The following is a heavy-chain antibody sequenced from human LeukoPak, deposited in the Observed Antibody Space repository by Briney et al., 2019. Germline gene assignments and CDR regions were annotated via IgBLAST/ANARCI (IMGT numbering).Heavy chain of an antibody. D-gene: IGHD3-10*01. V-gene: IGHV3-66*04. Sequence: GGSLRLSCAASGFTVSSYYMTWVRQAPGKGLEWVSVMYSGGSTYYADSVKGRFTISRDNAKNTLYLQMNSLRAEDTAVYYCARPIWFGELWGMDVWGQGTTVTVSS. CDR3: ARPIWFGELWGMDV. CDR1: GFTVSSYY. CDR2: MYSGGST. J-gene: IGHJ6*02.